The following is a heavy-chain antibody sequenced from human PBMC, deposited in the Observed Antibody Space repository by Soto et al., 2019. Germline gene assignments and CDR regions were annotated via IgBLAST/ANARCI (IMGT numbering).Heavy chain of an antibody. CDR1: GLGVRNNY. CDR2: IYNDGTT. CDR3: VRPLPSGRNYGMDV. J-gene: IGHJ6*02. Sequence: GGSLRLSCTAYGLGVRNNYMSWVRQAPGMGLEWVSVIYNDGTTYYADSVKGRFTLSRDTSKDTLSLQMDSLRAEDTAVYYCVRPLPSGRNYGMDVWGQGTTVTVSS. V-gene: IGHV3-53*01. D-gene: IGHD3-10*01.